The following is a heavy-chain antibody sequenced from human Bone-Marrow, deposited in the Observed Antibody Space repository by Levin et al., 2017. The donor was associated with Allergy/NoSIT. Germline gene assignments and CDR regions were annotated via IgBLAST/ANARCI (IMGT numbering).Heavy chain of an antibody. V-gene: IGHV3-23*01. CDR1: GFTFTSYA. J-gene: IGHJ4*02. CDR2: ISGSGGTT. D-gene: IGHD6-6*01. CDR3: AAIRGSYVAY. Sequence: GESLKISCAASGFTFTSYAMNWVRQAPGKGLEWVSGISGSGGTTNYADSMEGRFTISRDTSKNTLYLQMSSLRVEDTAVYYCAAIRGSYVAYWGQGTLVTVSS.